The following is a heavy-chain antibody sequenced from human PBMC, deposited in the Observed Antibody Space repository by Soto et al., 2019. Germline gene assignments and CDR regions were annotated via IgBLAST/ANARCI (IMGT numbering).Heavy chain of an antibody. Sequence: PEETLSLTCTVSGGSISSGGYSWSWIRQPPGKGLEWIGYIYYSGSTNYNPSLKSRVTISVDTSKNQFSLKLSSVTAADTAVYYSARVEANSYGDYYNYWGQGTLVTVSS. CDR1: GGSISSGGYS. V-gene: IGHV4-61*08. J-gene: IGHJ4*02. D-gene: IGHD4-17*01. CDR3: ARVEANSYGDYYNY. CDR2: IYYSGST.